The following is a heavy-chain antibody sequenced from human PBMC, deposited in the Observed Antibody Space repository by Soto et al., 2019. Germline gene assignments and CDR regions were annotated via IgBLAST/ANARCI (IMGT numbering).Heavy chain of an antibody. CDR1: GFTFRISA. V-gene: IGHV3-23*01. D-gene: IGHD3-22*01. CDR3: TKGDASSRGYYDY. CDR2: IDGSGGTT. J-gene: IGHJ4*02. Sequence: GGSLRLSCAASGFTFRISAMGWVRQAPGKGLDWVSAIDGSGGTTYYADSVKGRFTISRDNSKNTLYLQMNSLRAEDTAVYYCTKGDASSRGYYDYWGQGTLVTVSS.